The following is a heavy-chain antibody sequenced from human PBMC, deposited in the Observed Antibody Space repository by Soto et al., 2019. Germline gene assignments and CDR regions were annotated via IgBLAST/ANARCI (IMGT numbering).Heavy chain of an antibody. CDR3: ARGTPSPLIVRSSRGPWFDP. J-gene: IGHJ5*02. V-gene: IGHV4-59*08. CDR2: MYYGGRT. D-gene: IGHD1-26*01. CDR1: GGSISSYY. Sequence: SETLSLTCTVSGGSISSYYWSWIRQPPGKGLEWIGYMYYGGRTNYNPSLKSRVTISVDTSKMQVSLKLSSVTAADTAVYFCARGTPSPLIVRSSRGPWFDPWGQGTLVTSPQ.